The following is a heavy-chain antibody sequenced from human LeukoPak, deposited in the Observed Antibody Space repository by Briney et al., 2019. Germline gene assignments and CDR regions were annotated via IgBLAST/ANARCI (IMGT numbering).Heavy chain of an antibody. Sequence: PSETLSLTCTVSGGSISSGSYYWSWIRQPAGKGLEWIGRIYTSGSTNYNPSLKSRVTTSVDTSKNQFSLKLSSVTAADTAVYYCARDSSGWYFDYWGQGTLVTVSS. D-gene: IGHD6-19*01. V-gene: IGHV4-61*02. CDR1: GGSISSGSYY. CDR3: ARDSSGWYFDY. CDR2: IYTSGST. J-gene: IGHJ4*02.